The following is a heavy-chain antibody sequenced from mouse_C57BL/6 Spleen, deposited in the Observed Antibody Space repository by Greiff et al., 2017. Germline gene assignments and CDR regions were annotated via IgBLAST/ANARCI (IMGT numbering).Heavy chain of an antibody. J-gene: IGHJ2*01. D-gene: IGHD6-5*01. Sequence: QVQLQQSGAELVRPGASVKLSCKASGYTFTDYYINWVKQRPGQGLEWIARIYPGSGNTYYNEKFKGKATLTAEKSSSTAYMQLSSLTSEDSAVYFCARREPKNYFDYWGQGTTLTVSS. V-gene: IGHV1-76*01. CDR3: ARREPKNYFDY. CDR2: IYPGSGNT. CDR1: GYTFTDYY.